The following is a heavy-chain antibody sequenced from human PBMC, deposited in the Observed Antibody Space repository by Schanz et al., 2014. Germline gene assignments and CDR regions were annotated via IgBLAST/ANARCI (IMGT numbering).Heavy chain of an antibody. D-gene: IGHD3-3*01. J-gene: IGHJ4*02. V-gene: IGHV3-23*04. CDR1: GFTFTNYA. CDR3: ARGVRIDY. Sequence: VQLVESGGGLVQPGGSLRLSCAASGFTFTNYAMTWVRQAPGKGLEWVSGISGSGGSTYDADSVKGRFTISRDNSKNTLYLQMNSLTAEDTAVYYCARGVRIDYWGQGTLVTVSS. CDR2: ISGSGGST.